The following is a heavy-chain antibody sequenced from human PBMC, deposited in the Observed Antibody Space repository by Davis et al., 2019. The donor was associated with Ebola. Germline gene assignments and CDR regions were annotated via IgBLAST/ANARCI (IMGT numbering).Heavy chain of an antibody. CDR1: GFTFSSYA. J-gene: IGHJ5*02. V-gene: IGHV3-48*01. CDR3: ARMGRAMAYNWFDP. CDR2: ISSSGSTI. Sequence: GGSLRLSCAASGFTFSSYAMHWVRQAPGKGLEWVSYISSSGSTIYYADSVKGRFTISRDNSKNTLYLQMNSLRAEDTAVYYCARMGRAMAYNWFDPWGQGTLVTVSS. D-gene: IGHD5-18*01.